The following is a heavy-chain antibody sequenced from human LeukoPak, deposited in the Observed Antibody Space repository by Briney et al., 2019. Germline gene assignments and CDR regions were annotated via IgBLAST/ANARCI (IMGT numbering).Heavy chain of an antibody. CDR3: ARVGSSGWFINYYFDY. CDR1: GYTFTSYD. D-gene: IGHD6-19*01. Sequence: GASVKVSCKASGYTFTSYDINWVRQATGQGLEWMGWMNPNSGNTGYSQKFQGRVTMPRNTSISTAYMELSSLRSEDTAVYYCARVGSSGWFINYYFDYWGQGTLVTVSS. CDR2: MNPNSGNT. J-gene: IGHJ4*02. V-gene: IGHV1-8*01.